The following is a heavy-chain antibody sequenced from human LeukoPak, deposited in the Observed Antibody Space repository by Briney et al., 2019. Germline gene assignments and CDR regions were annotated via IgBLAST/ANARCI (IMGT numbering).Heavy chain of an antibody. Sequence: GGSLRLSCAASGFTFSSYTMSWVRQAPGKGQEWVSTITTSDGYTYYADSVKGRFTVSRDNPKNTLYLQMNSLRAEDTAVYYCAKDLGDMVNYFDYWGQGTLVTVSS. V-gene: IGHV3-23*01. CDR3: AKDLGDMVNYFDY. CDR1: GFTFSSYT. D-gene: IGHD2-21*01. J-gene: IGHJ4*02. CDR2: ITTSDGYT.